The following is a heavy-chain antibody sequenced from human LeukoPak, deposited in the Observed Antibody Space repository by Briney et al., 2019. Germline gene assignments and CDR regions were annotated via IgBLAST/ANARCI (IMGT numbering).Heavy chain of an antibody. J-gene: IGHJ4*02. CDR2: INDSGST. Sequence: SETLSLTCAVYGGSFSDYYWTWIRQPPGKGLEWIGEINDSGSTNYNPSLKSPVTISVDTSKNQFSLKVNSVTAADTAVYHCARVQDYDSSGYYLGYWGRGTLVTVSS. V-gene: IGHV4-34*01. CDR3: ARVQDYDSSGYYLGY. D-gene: IGHD3-22*01. CDR1: GGSFSDYY.